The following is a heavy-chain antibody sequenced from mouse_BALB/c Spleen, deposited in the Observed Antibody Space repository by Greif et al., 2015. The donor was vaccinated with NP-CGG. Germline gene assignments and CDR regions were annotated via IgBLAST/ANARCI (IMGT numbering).Heavy chain of an antibody. Sequence: EVKLVESGGGLVKPGGSLKLSCAASGFTFSSYAMSWVRQSPEKRLEWVAEISSGGSYTYYPDTVTGRFTISRDNAKNTLYLEMSSLRSEDTAMYYCARGGDYDGPWFAYWGQGTLVTVSA. D-gene: IGHD2-4*01. CDR1: GFTFSSYA. CDR3: ARGGDYDGPWFAY. V-gene: IGHV5-9-4*01. CDR2: ISSGGSYT. J-gene: IGHJ3*01.